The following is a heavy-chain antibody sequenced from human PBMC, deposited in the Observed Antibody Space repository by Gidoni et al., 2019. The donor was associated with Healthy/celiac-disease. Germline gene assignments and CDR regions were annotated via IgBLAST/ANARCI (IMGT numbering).Heavy chain of an antibody. V-gene: IGHV1-2*02. Sequence: QVQLFQSGAEVKKPGASVTVSCKASGYTFTGYYMHWVRQAPGQGLGWMGWVNPNGGGTNYAQKFQGRVTMTRDTSIRTAYMELSRLRSDDTAVYYGASWGGRHFDYWGQGTLVTVSS. CDR3: ASWGGRHFDY. CDR1: GYTFTGYY. D-gene: IGHD2-21*01. J-gene: IGHJ4*02. CDR2: VNPNGGGT.